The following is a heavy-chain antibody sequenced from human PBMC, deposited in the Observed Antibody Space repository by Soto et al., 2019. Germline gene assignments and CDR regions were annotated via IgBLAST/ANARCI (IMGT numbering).Heavy chain of an antibody. CDR3: AKPLTHYYDSSGYYYPNTDAFDI. Sequence: GGSLRLSCAASGFTFSSYAMSWVRQAPGKGLEWVSAISGSGGSTYYADSVKGRFTISRDNSKNTLYLQMNSLRAEDTAVYYCAKPLTHYYDSSGYYYPNTDAFDIWGQGTMVTVSS. CDR2: ISGSGGST. D-gene: IGHD3-22*01. V-gene: IGHV3-23*01. J-gene: IGHJ3*02. CDR1: GFTFSSYA.